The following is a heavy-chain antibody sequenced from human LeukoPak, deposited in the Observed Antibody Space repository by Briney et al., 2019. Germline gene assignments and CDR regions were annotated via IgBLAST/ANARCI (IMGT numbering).Heavy chain of an antibody. D-gene: IGHD2-2*01. Sequence: PGRSLRLSCTASGFTFGDYGMSWVRQAPGKGLEWVGFIRSKGYGGTTEYAASVKGRFTISRDDSKSIAYLEMNRLKTEDTAVYYCARLGYCSSTSCRNIDYWGQGTLVTVSS. V-gene: IGHV3-49*04. CDR1: GFTFGDYG. J-gene: IGHJ4*02. CDR2: IRSKGYGGTT. CDR3: ARLGYCSSTSCRNIDY.